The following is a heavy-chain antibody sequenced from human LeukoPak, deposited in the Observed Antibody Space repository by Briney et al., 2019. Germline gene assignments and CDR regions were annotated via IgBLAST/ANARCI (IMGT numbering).Heavy chain of an antibody. CDR2: MYYAGST. CDR3: ARRSWYVPFDY. J-gene: IGHJ4*02. D-gene: IGHD6-13*01. V-gene: IGHV4-39*07. CDR1: GGSMTSSSYY. Sequence: PSETLSLTCTVSGGSMTSSSYYWGWIRQPPGKGLEWIGTMYYAGSTYYNPSLKSRVTISVDTSKNQFSLKLSSVTAADTAVYYCARRSWYVPFDYWGQGTLVTVSS.